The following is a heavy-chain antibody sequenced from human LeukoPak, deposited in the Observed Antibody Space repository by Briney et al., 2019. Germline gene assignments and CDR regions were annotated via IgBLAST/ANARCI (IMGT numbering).Heavy chain of an antibody. CDR3: ARVAARRGDY. V-gene: IGHV1-18*01. CDR2: ISAYNGNT. J-gene: IGHJ4*02. CDR1: GYTFTSYA. D-gene: IGHD6-6*01. Sequence: ASVKVSCKASGYTFTSYAMHWVRQAPGQGLEWMGWISAYNGNTNYAQKLQGRVTMTTDTSTSTAYMELRSPRSDDTAVYYCARVAARRGDYWGQGTLVTVSS.